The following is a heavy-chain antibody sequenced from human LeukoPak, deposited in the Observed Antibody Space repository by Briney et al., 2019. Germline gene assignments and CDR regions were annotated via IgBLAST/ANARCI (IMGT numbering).Heavy chain of an antibody. D-gene: IGHD3-16*01. J-gene: IGHJ4*02. Sequence: GGSLRLSCVASGFTFSSYWMTWVRQAPGKGLEWVANIKADGSEKYYVDSVKDRFTMSRDNAKKSLYLEMSSLRAEDTAMYYCVSIVWEPRGWWGQGTLVTVSS. CDR2: IKADGSEK. V-gene: IGHV3-7*03. CDR1: GFTFSSYW. CDR3: VSIVWEPRGW.